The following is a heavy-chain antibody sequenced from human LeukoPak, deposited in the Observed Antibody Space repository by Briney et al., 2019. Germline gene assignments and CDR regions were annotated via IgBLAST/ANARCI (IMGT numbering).Heavy chain of an antibody. D-gene: IGHD3-10*01. V-gene: IGHV1-18*01. CDR1: GYTLTSYG. Sequence: GASVKVSCKASGYTLTSYGISWVRQAPGQGLEWMGWISAYNGNTNYAQKLQGRVTMTTDTSTSTAYMELRSLRSDDTAVYYCARSRYTYYYGSGSYIRRAEYFQHWGQGTLVTVSS. CDR2: ISAYNGNT. J-gene: IGHJ1*01. CDR3: ARSRYTYYYGSGSYIRRAEYFQH.